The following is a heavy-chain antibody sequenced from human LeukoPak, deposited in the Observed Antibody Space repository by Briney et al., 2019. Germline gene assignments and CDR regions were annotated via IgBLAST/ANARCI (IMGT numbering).Heavy chain of an antibody. J-gene: IGHJ5*02. V-gene: IGHV3-30*02. Sequence: GGSLRLSCAASGFLFRSYGMHWVRQAPGKGLEWVAVIWIDGSNKYYADSVKGRFTISRDNSKNTLYLQMNSLRAEDTAVYYCAKGLEQWLVRQLSVDPWGQGTLVTVSS. CDR1: GFLFRSYG. CDR2: IWIDGSNK. D-gene: IGHD6-19*01. CDR3: AKGLEQWLVRQLSVDP.